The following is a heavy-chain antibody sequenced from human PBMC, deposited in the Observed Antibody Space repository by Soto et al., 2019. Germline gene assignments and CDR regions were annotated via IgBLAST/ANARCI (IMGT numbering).Heavy chain of an antibody. D-gene: IGHD6-13*01. CDR3: ARDLRPGSSWSPGH. J-gene: IGHJ4*02. CDR1: GGTFSSYA. V-gene: IGHV1-69*01. CDR2: IIPIFGTA. Sequence: QVQLVQSGAEVKKPGSSVKVSCKASGGTFSSYAISWVRQAPGQGPEWMGGIIPIFGTANYAQKFQGRVTITADESTSTAYMELSSLRSEDTAVYYCARDLRPGSSWSPGHWGQGTLVTVSS.